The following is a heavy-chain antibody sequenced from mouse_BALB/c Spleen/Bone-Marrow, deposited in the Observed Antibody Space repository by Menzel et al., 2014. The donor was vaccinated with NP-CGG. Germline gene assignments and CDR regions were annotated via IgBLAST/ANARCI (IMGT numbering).Heavy chain of an antibody. D-gene: IGHD4-1*01. CDR2: IDPANGNT. Sequence: VQLKESGAELAKPGASVKLSCTASDFNIKDTYMHWVKQRPEQGLEWIGRIDPANGNTKYDPKFQGKATITAGTSSNTAYLQLSSLTSEDTAVYYCARWEYYAMDYWGQGTSVTVSS. CDR3: ARWEYYAMDY. J-gene: IGHJ4*01. V-gene: IGHV14-3*02. CDR1: DFNIKDTY.